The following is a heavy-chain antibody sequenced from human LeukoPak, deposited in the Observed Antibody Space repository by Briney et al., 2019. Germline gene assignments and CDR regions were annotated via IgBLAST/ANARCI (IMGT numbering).Heavy chain of an antibody. Sequence: SGPTLVKPTQTLTPTCTFSGFSLSTSGVGVGWIRQPPGKALEWLALIYWDDDKRYSPSLKSRLTITKDTSKNQVVLTMTNMDPVDTATYYCAHLYYYDSSGYYPFDYWGQGTLVTVSS. CDR3: AHLYYYDSSGYYPFDY. CDR1: GFSLSTSGVG. D-gene: IGHD3-22*01. CDR2: IYWDDDK. V-gene: IGHV2-5*02. J-gene: IGHJ4*02.